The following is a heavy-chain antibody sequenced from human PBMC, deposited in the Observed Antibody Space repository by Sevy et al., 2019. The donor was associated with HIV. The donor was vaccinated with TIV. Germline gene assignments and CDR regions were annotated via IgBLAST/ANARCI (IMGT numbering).Heavy chain of an antibody. D-gene: IGHD2-21*01. CDR2: ISSDGRSK. V-gene: IGHV3-30*18. Sequence: GGYLRLSCAASGFSFRSYGMHWVRQAPGKGLEWVAVISSDGRSKYYADSVKGRFTISRDISKNTLYLQMNSPGPEDTAVYYCTKASRGVVADFDYWGQGTLVTVSS. J-gene: IGHJ4*02. CDR1: GFSFRSYG. CDR3: TKASRGVVADFDY.